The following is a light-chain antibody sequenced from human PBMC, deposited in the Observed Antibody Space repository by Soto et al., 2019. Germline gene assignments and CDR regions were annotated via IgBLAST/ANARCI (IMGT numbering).Light chain of an antibody. V-gene: IGLV2-8*01. J-gene: IGLJ2*01. CDR3: SSYAGNKNVV. CDR2: DVN. CDR1: SSDVGSYTF. Sequence: QSVLTQPPSASGSPGQSVTISCTGTSSDVGSYTFVSWYQQYPGKAPKVLIYDVNKRPSGVPDRFSGSKSGNTASLTVSGLQSDDEADYFCSSYAGNKNVVFGGGTKLTVL.